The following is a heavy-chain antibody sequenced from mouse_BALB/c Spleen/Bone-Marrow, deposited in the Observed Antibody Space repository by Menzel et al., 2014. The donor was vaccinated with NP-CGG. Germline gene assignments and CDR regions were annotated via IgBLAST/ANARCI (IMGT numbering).Heavy chain of an antibody. D-gene: IGHD2-4*01. CDR2: ISSGGSYT. J-gene: IGHJ3*01. CDR3: ARQEITTKNAWFAY. V-gene: IGHV5-6*01. Sequence: EVQGVESGGDLVKPGGSLKLSCAASGFTFSSYGMSWVRQTPDKRLEWVATISSGGSYTYYPDSVKGRFTISRDNAKNTLYLQMSRRKSEDTAMYYWARQEITTKNAWFAYWGQGTLVTVSA. CDR1: GFTFSSYG.